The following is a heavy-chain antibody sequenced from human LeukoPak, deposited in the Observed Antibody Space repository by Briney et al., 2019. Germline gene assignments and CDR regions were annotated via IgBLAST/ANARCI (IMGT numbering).Heavy chain of an antibody. Sequence: SETLSLTCTVSGFSITSGYFWSWLRQPPGKGLERIGYIYYSGSTNYNPSLKSRVTISLDTSKNQFSLKLSSVTAADTAMYYCARVSRGNSVGGDYWGQGTLVTVSS. CDR1: GFSITSGYF. D-gene: IGHD4-23*01. J-gene: IGHJ4*02. V-gene: IGHV4-61*01. CDR3: ARVSRGNSVGGDY. CDR2: IYYSGST.